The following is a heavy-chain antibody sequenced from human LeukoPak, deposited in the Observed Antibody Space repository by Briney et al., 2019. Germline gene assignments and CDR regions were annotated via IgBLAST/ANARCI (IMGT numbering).Heavy chain of an antibody. J-gene: IGHJ4*02. CDR2: ITASSTAI. D-gene: IGHD4-17*01. CDR1: GFTFNTYT. V-gene: IGHV3-21*01. CDR3: ARGDLESTVTTFGY. Sequence: PGGSLRLSCAASGFTFNTYTMNWVRQAPGKGLEWVSSITASSTAIYSADSVKGRFTISRDNAKNSLYLQMNNLKAEDTAVYYCARGDLESTVTTFGYWGQGTLVTVSS.